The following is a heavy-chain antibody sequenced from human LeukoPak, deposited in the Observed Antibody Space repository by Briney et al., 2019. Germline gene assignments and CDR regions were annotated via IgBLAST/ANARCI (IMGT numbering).Heavy chain of an antibody. J-gene: IGHJ4*02. D-gene: IGHD4-11*01. CDR2: INHSGYT. CDR3: TRITTGHDY. V-gene: IGHV4-34*01. Sequence: SETLSLTFAVSGVSFNDYYWSWVRQTPGRGLEWIGEINHSGYTNDSPSLKSRVTLSIDTSRKQFSLNLRSVTVADTGIYYCTRITTGHDYWGQGTLVTVSS. CDR1: GVSFNDYY.